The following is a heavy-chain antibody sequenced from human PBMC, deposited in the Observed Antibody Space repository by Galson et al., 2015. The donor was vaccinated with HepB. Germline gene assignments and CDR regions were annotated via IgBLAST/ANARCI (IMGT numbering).Heavy chain of an antibody. CDR3: ARDPHLLLWFGELFDNWFDP. D-gene: IGHD3-10*01. Sequence: SVKVSCKASGYTFTSYAMHWVRQAPGQRLEWMGWINAGNGNTKYSQKFQGRVTITRDKSASTAYMELSSLRSEDTAVYYCARDPHLLLWFGELFDNWFDPWGQGTLVTVSS. CDR2: INAGNGNT. J-gene: IGHJ5*02. V-gene: IGHV1-3*01. CDR1: GYTFTSYA.